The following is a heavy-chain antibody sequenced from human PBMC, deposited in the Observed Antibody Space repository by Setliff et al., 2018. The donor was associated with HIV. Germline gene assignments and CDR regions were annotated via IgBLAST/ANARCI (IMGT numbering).Heavy chain of an antibody. CDR2: IYYSGST. V-gene: IGHV4-34*09. Sequence: SETLSLTCAVYGGSFSGYYWSWIRQPPGKGLEWIGYIYYSGSTYYNPSLKSRVTISVDTSKNQFSLKLSSVTAADTAVYYCARDYLYYNMYNGSPVYGMDVWGQGTTVTVSS. CDR1: GGSFSGYY. CDR3: ARDYLYYNMYNGSPVYGMDV. D-gene: IGHD3-10*01. J-gene: IGHJ6*02.